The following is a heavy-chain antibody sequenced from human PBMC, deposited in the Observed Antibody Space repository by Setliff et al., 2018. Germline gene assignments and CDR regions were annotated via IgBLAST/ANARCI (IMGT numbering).Heavy chain of an antibody. CDR1: EFTLSTYW. Sequence: GGSLRLSCAASEFTLSTYWIHWVRQAPRKGLVWVSRINSDGSTTTYADSVKGRFTISRDSGKNTVYLQMNSLRAEDTAMYYCVRGSAYSSGSFDCWGQGTLVTVSS. V-gene: IGHV3-74*01. J-gene: IGHJ4*02. D-gene: IGHD3-22*01. CDR2: INSDGSTT. CDR3: VRGSAYSSGSFDC.